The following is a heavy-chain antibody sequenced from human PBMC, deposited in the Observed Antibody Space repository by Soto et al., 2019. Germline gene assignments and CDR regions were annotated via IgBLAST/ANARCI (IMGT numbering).Heavy chain of an antibody. CDR2: IYYSGST. V-gene: IGHV4-59*08. CDR3: ARKWGWYFDH. J-gene: IGHJ2*01. Sequence: QVQLQESGPGLVKPSETLSLTCTVSGGSISSYYWSWIRQPPGKGLEWIGYIYYSGSTNYNPSLKSRVTISVDTSKNQFSLKLSSVTAADTAVYYCARKWGWYFDHWGRGTLVTVSS. D-gene: IGHD1-26*01. CDR1: GGSISSYY.